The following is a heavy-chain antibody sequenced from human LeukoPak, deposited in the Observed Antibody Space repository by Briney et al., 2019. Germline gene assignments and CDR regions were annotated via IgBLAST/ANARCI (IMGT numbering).Heavy chain of an antibody. V-gene: IGHV3-53*01. Sequence: GGSLRLSCAASGFTVSSNYMSWVRQAPGKGLEWVSVIYSGGSTYYADSVKGRFTISRDNSKNTLYLQMNSLRPEDTAVYYCASVPPSGYHVDYWGQGTLVTVSS. CDR3: ASVPPSGYHVDY. D-gene: IGHD3-22*01. CDR1: GFTVSSNY. J-gene: IGHJ4*02. CDR2: IYSGGST.